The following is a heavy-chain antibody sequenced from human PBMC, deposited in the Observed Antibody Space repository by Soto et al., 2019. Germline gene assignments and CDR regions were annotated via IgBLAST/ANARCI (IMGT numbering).Heavy chain of an antibody. CDR1: GGSISSGGYY. CDR3: ARTHGDYVALLSY. J-gene: IGHJ4*02. CDR2: IYYSGNT. D-gene: IGHD4-17*01. Sequence: QVQLQESGPGLVKPSQTLSLTCTVSGGSISSGGYYCNWIRQLPGKGLEWIGYIYYSGNTHYNPSIKSRVTISVDTSKNQFSLKLASVTAADTAVYYCARTHGDYVALLSYWGQGTLVTVSS. V-gene: IGHV4-31*03.